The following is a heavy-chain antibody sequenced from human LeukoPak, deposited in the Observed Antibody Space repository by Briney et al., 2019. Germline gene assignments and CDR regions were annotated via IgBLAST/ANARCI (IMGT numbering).Heavy chain of an antibody. J-gene: IGHJ5*02. CDR2: INHSGST. CDR3: ARVYVVTTFSWFDP. Sequence: SETLSLTCAVYGGSFSGYYWSWIRQPPGKGLEWIGEINHSGSTNYNPSLKSRVTISVDTSKNQFSLKLSSVTAADTAVYYCARVYVVTTFSWFDPWGQGTLVTVSS. D-gene: IGHD4-11*01. V-gene: IGHV4-34*01. CDR1: GGSFSGYY.